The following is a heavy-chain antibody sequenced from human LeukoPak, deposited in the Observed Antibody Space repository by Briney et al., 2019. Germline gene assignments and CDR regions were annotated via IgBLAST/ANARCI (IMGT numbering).Heavy chain of an antibody. V-gene: IGHV1-8*01. D-gene: IGHD2-15*01. CDR3: ARVGLDCSGGSCYSRPAFDY. CDR1: GYSLTSYD. Sequence: ASVKVSCKVFGYSLTSYDINWVRQAPGQGLEWMGWLKPNSGKTGYAQKFQGRVTMTRDTSKDTVYMELNSLRSEDTAVYYCARVGLDCSGGSCYSRPAFDYWGQGTLVTVSS. J-gene: IGHJ4*02. CDR2: LKPNSGKT.